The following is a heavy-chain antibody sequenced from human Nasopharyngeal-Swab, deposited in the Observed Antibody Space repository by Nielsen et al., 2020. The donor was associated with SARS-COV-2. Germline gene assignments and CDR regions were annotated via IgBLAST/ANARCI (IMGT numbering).Heavy chain of an antibody. CDR2: IYYSGNT. Sequence: KGLEWMGYIYYSGNTNYNPSLKSRLTISVDTSKNQFSLRLISVTAADTAVYYCAREDASPTAFFDSWGQGMLVTVSS. J-gene: IGHJ4*02. D-gene: IGHD6-6*01. V-gene: IGHV4-59*01. CDR3: AREDASPTAFFDS.